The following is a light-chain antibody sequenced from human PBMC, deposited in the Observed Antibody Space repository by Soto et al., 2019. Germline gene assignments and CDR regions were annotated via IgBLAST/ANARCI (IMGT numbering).Light chain of an antibody. V-gene: IGKV3-11*01. J-gene: IGKJ5*01. CDR2: DAS. CDR3: QQRSHWPT. Sequence: EIVLTQSPATLSLSPGERATLSCRASQSVSSYLAWYQQKPGQAPRLLIYDASNRATGIPARFSGSGSGTDVTLTISSLEPEDFAVYYCQQRSHWPTFGQGTRLEIK. CDR1: QSVSSY.